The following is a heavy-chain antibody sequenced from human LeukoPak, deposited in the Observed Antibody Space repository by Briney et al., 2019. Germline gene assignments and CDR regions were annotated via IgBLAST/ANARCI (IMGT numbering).Heavy chain of an antibody. CDR1: GGSISSSSYY. Sequence: SETLSLTCTVSGGSISSSSYYWGWIRQPPGKGLEWIGSIYYSGSTYYNPSLKSRVTISVDTSKNQFSLKLSSVTAADTAVYYCARGRNRMSSSSWPKTDYYYYYMDVWGKGTTVTVSS. CDR3: ARGRNRMSSSSWPKTDYYYYYMDV. D-gene: IGHD6-13*01. J-gene: IGHJ6*03. V-gene: IGHV4-39*07. CDR2: IYYSGST.